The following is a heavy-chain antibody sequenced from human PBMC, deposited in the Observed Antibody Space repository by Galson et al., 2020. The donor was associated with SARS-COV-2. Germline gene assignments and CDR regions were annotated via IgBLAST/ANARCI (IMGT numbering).Heavy chain of an antibody. J-gene: IGHJ4*02. V-gene: IGHV3-30*03. Sequence: TGGSLRLSCAASGFTLRTYGMHWVRQAPGKGLEWVAATSYDGRNTYYTQSVKGRFTISRDNSKNTLYLQMNSLRGDDTAVYFCARGGQYSYGYYFEYWGQGTLVTVSS. CDR2: TSYDGRNT. D-gene: IGHD5-18*01. CDR1: GFTLRTYG. CDR3: ARGGQYSYGYYFEY.